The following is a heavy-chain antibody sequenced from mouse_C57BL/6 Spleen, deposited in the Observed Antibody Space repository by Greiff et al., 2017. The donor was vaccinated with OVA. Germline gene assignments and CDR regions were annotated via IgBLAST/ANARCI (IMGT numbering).Heavy chain of an antibody. V-gene: IGHV1-50*01. CDR1: GYTFTSYW. D-gene: IGHD2-3*01. J-gene: IGHJ3*01. Sequence: VQLQQPGAELVKPGASVKLSCKASGYTFTSYWMQWVKQRPGQGLEWIGEIDPSDSYTNYNQKFKGKATLTVDTSSSTAYMQLSSLTSEDSAVYDCALIYDGYYGFAYWGQGTLVTVSA. CDR2: IDPSDSYT. CDR3: ALIYDGYYGFAY.